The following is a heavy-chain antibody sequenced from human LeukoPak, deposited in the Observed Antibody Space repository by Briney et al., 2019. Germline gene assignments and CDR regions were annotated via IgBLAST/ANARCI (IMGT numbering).Heavy chain of an antibody. D-gene: IGHD4-23*01. CDR2: IWNDGSNK. Sequence: GGSLRLSCVTSGFTFRNYGMHWVRQAPGKGLEWVAVIWNDGSNKYYADSVKGRFIISREDSKNTLYLQMNSLRDEETAVYYCARADYGGNSYYYGMGVWGQGTTVIVSS. J-gene: IGHJ6*02. CDR1: GFTFRNYG. V-gene: IGHV3-33*01. CDR3: ARADYGGNSYYYGMGV.